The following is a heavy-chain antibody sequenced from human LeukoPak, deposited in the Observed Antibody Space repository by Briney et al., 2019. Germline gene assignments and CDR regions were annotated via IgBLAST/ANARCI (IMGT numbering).Heavy chain of an antibody. Sequence: SETLSLTCAVYGGSFSGYYWTWIRQPPGKGLEWIGEINHSGSTNYNPSLKSRVTISVDTPKNQFSLKLSSVTAADTAVYYCARGKVSPSIYYYYGMDVWGQGTTVTVSS. CDR3: ARGKVSPSIYYYYGMDV. J-gene: IGHJ6*02. CDR1: GGSFSGYY. CDR2: INHSGST. V-gene: IGHV4-34*01.